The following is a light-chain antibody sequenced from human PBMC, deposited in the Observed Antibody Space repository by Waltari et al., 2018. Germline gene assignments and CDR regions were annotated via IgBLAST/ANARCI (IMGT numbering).Light chain of an antibody. CDR3: SQYGSSPFT. J-gene: IGKJ3*01. V-gene: IGKV3-20*01. CDR2: GAS. CDR1: QSVSSGY. Sequence: DIVLIQSSALLSLSPWHKPTLYCRARQSVSSGYLAWYPQKPGQAPRLLISGASSRATGIPDRFSGSGSGTDFTLTISRLEPEDFAVYYCSQYGSSPFTFGPGTKVDIK.